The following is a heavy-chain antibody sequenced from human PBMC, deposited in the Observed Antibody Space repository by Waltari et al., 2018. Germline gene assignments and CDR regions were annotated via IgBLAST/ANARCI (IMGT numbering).Heavy chain of an antibody. CDR2: GTI. CDR3: AKASSVRGRGWFDP. V-gene: IGHV4-4*07. D-gene: IGHD6-13*01. Sequence: GTINYNPSLNGRATISIDTSNNLFSLKLTSVTAADTAVYYCAKASSVRGRGWFDPWGQGILVTVSS. J-gene: IGHJ5*02.